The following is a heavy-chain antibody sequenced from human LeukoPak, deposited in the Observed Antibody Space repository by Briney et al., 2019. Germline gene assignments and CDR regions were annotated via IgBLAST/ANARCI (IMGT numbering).Heavy chain of an antibody. CDR2: INGDGSTT. J-gene: IGHJ4*02. Sequence: PGGSLRLSCAASGFTFSTYWMHWVRQAPGKGLVWVSRINGDGSTTTYADSVKGRFIISRDNAKNTLYLQMNSLRAEDTAVYYCVPYNWNYALNYWGQGTLVAVSS. V-gene: IGHV3-74*01. D-gene: IGHD1-7*01. CDR1: GFTFSTYW. CDR3: VPYNWNYALNY.